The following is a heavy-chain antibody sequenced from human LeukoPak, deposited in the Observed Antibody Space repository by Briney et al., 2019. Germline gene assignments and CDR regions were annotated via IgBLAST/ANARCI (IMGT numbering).Heavy chain of an antibody. V-gene: IGHV4-59*08. CDR2: IYYSENT. CDR3: ARTSGDYYYYYMDV. D-gene: IGHD3-10*01. Sequence: SETLSLTCTVSGVSISNYCWSWIRQPPGRGLEWIGYIYYSENTNYNPSLKSRVTISVDTSKNQFSLKLNSVTAADTAVYYCARTSGDYYYYYMDVWGKGTRVTVSS. J-gene: IGHJ6*03. CDR1: GVSISNYC.